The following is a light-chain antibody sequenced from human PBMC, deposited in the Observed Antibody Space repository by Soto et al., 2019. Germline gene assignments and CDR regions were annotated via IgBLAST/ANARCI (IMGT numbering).Light chain of an antibody. CDR2: DVS. Sequence: QSVLTQPASVSGSPGQSITISCTGTSSDVGGHNSVSWYRQDPGKAPKLMIYDVSNRPSGVSDRFYGSKYGNTASLTISGLQIEDEADYYCSSFKSSVTYVFGTGNKVTV. CDR3: SSFKSSVTYV. CDR1: SSDVGGHNS. J-gene: IGLJ1*01. V-gene: IGLV2-14*01.